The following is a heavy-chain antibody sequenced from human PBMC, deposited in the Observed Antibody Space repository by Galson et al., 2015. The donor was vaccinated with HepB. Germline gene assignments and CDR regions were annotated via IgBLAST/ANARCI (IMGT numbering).Heavy chain of an antibody. CDR3: AREAIAAAEGGFDY. Sequence: QSGAEVTKPGASVKVSCKASGSTFTSYGINWVRQAPGQGLEWMGWISTYNGNTNYAQKLQGRVTMTTDTSTSTAYMELRSLRSDDTAVYYCAREAIAAAEGGFDYWGQGTLVTVSS. CDR1: GSTFTSYG. V-gene: IGHV1-18*01. CDR2: ISTYNGNT. J-gene: IGHJ4*02. D-gene: IGHD6-13*01.